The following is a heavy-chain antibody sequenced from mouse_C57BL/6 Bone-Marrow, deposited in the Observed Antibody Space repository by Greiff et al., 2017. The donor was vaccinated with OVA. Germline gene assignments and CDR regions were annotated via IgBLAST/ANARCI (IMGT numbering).Heavy chain of an antibody. Sequence: VQLKQSGAELVKPGASVKLSCTASGFTITDYYMHWVKQRPEQGLEWIGRIDPEDGDTKYAPKFQGKATITADTAANTAYLQLSSLTSEDTAVYYCARSSYNYFTSDYWGQGTTLTVSS. CDR2: IDPEDGDT. CDR3: ARSSYNYFTSDY. CDR1: GFTITDYY. J-gene: IGHJ2*01. V-gene: IGHV14-2*01. D-gene: IGHD2-12*01.